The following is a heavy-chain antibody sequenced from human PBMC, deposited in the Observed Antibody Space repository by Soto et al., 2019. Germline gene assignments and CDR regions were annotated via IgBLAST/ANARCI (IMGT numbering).Heavy chain of an antibody. V-gene: IGHV1-69*06. CDR3: ARVRNGYYGSGSYYNPFDY. J-gene: IGHJ4*02. Sequence: QVQLVQSGAEVKKPGSSVKVSCKASGGTFSSYAISWVRQAPGQGLEWMGGIIPIFGTANYAQKFQGRVTITADKSTSTAYMELSSLRSEDTAVYYCARVRNGYYGSGSYYNPFDYWGQGTLVTVSS. CDR1: GGTFSSYA. D-gene: IGHD3-10*01. CDR2: IIPIFGTA.